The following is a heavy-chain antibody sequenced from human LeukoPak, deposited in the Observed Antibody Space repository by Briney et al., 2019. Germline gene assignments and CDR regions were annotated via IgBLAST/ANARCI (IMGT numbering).Heavy chain of an antibody. J-gene: IGHJ6*04. CDR2: FIPILGAA. V-gene: IGHV1-69*10. CDR3: AGIPVFGVVLHQEPV. Sequence: SVKVSCKASGGTFSDYALNWVRQAPGQGLEWMGVFIPILGAANSTQKFQDRVTITADISTNTVYMELSSLRSEDTAVYFCAGIPVFGVVLHQEPVWGKGTMVTVSS. CDR1: GGTFSDYA. D-gene: IGHD3-3*01.